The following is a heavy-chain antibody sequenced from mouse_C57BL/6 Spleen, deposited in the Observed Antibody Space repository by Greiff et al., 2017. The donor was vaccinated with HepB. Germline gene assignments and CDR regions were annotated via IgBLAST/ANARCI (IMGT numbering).Heavy chain of an antibody. D-gene: IGHD1-1*01. V-gene: IGHV1-82*01. CDR3: ERYYYGSSYVGY. Sequence: QVQLQQSGPELVKPGASVKISCKASGYAFSSSWMNWVKQRPGKGLEWIGRIYPGDGDTNYNGKFKGKATLTADKSSSTAYMQLSSLTSEDSAVYCCERYYYGSSYVGYWGQGTLVTVSP. CDR2: IYPGDGDT. CDR1: GYAFSSSW. J-gene: IGHJ3*01.